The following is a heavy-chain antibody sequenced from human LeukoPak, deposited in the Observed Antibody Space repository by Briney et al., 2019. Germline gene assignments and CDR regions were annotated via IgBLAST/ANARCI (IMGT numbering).Heavy chain of an antibody. J-gene: IGHJ4*02. CDR1: GGSISSSSYY. V-gene: IGHV4-39*07. CDR3: AREEGAAGFDY. Sequence: SETLSLTCTVSGGSISSSSYYWGWIRQPPGKGLEWIGSIYYSGSTNYNPSLKSRVTISVDTSKNQFSLKLSSVTAADTAVYYCAREEGAAGFDYWGQGTLVTVSS. D-gene: IGHD6-13*01. CDR2: IYYSGST.